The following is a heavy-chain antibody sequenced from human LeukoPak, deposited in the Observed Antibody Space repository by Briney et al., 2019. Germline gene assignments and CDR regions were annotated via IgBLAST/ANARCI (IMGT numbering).Heavy chain of an antibody. J-gene: IGHJ6*02. CDR2: VKSKTDGGTI. CDR1: GFTFSNYW. CDR3: IADLFNHYYGMDV. V-gene: IGHV3-15*01. Sequence: GGSRRLSCVASGFTFSNYWMKWVRQAPGKGLEWVGRVKSKTDGGTIDYGAPVKGRFTISRDDSKNTMSLQMNSLKTEDTGVYYCIADLFNHYYGMDVWGQGTTVTVSS.